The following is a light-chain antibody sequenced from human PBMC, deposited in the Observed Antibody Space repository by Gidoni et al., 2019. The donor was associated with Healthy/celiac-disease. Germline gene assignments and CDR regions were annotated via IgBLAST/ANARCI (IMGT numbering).Light chain of an antibody. V-gene: IGKV1-8*01. CDR3: QQYYSYQYT. CDR2: AAS. Sequence: AIRITQSPSSLSASTGDRVTSTCRASQGISSYLAWYQQKPGKAPKLLIYAASTLQSGVPSRFSGSGSGTDFTLTISCLQSEDFATYYCQQYYSYQYTFGQGTKLEIK. CDR1: QGISSY. J-gene: IGKJ2*01.